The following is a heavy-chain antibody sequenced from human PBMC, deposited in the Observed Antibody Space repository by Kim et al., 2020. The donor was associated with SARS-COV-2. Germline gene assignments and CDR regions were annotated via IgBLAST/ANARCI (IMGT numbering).Heavy chain of an antibody. CDR2: INHSGST. J-gene: IGHJ2*01. D-gene: IGHD3-10*01. Sequence: SETLSLTCAVYGGSFSGYYWSWIRQPPGKGLEWIGEINHSGSTNYNPSLKSRVTISVDTSKNQFSLKLSSVTAADTAVYYCARGRRKAVVRGVSGYFDLWGRGTLVTVSS. CDR1: GGSFSGYY. CDR3: ARGRRKAVVRGVSGYFDL. V-gene: IGHV4-34*01.